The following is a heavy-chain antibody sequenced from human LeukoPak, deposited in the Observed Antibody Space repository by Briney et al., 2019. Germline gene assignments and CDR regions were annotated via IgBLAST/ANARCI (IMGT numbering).Heavy chain of an antibody. D-gene: IGHD6-13*01. CDR3: AIPAYSSSWYEVAFDY. CDR2: IYYSGST. Sequence: SETLSLTCTVSGGSISSSSYYWGWIRQPPGKGLEWIGSIYYSGSTYYNPSLKSRVTISVDTSKNQFSLKLSSVTAADTAVYYCAIPAYSSSWYEVAFDYWGQGTLVTVSS. J-gene: IGHJ4*02. CDR1: GGSISSSSYY. V-gene: IGHV4-39*01.